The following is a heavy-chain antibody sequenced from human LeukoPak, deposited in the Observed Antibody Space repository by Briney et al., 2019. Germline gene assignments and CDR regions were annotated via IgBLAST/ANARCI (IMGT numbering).Heavy chain of an antibody. CDR3: ARGRIVVVVAATNPFDY. J-gene: IGHJ4*02. CDR2: IYHSGST. D-gene: IGHD2-15*01. Sequence: PSETLSLTCAVSGYSISSGYYWGWIRQPPGKGLEWIGSIYHSGSTYYNPSLKSRVTISVDTSKNQFSLKLSSVTAADTAVYYCARGRIVVVVAATNPFDYWGQGTLVTVSS. V-gene: IGHV4-38-2*01. CDR1: GYSISSGYY.